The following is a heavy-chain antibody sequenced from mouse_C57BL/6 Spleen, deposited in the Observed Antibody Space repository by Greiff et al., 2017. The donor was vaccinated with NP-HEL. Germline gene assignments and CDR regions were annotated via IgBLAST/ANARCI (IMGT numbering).Heavy chain of an antibody. CDR2: IYPGDGDT. CDR1: GYAFSSSW. V-gene: IGHV1-82*01. D-gene: IGHD4-1*01. CDR3: LTGTWYFDV. Sequence: QVQLQQSGPELVKPGASVKISCKASGYAFSSSWMNWVKQRPGKGLEWIGRIYPGDGDTNYNGKFKGKATLTADKSSSTAYMQLSSLTSEDSAVYCCLTGTWYFDVWGTGTTVTVSS. J-gene: IGHJ1*03.